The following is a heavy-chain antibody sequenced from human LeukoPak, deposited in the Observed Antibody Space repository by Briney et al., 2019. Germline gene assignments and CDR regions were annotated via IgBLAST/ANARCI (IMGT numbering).Heavy chain of an antibody. D-gene: IGHD5-18*01. V-gene: IGHV4-34*01. CDR3: ATDPRGTYGYDY. J-gene: IGHJ4*02. CDR2: INHSGST. Sequence: SETLSLTCAVYGGSFSGYYWSWIRQPPGKGLEWIGEINHSGSTNYNPSLKSRVTISVDTSKNQFSLKLTSVTAADTAVYYCATDPRGTYGYDYWGEGTLVTVSS. CDR1: GGSFSGYY.